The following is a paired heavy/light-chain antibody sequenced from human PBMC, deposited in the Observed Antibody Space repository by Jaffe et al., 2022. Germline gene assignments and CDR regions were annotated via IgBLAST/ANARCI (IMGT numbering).Heavy chain of an antibody. CDR2: IRYDGSNK. CDR1: GFTFSSYV. Sequence: QVQLVESGGGVVQPGGSLRLSCAASGFTFSSYVMSWVRQAPGKGLEWVAFIRYDGSNKYYAESVKGRFTISRDNSKNTLYLQMNSLRAEDTAVYFCAKDAGYYDILTGYSGPYYFDYWGQGTLVTVSS. CDR3: AKDAGYYDILTGYSGPYYFDY. D-gene: IGHD3-9*01. V-gene: IGHV3-30*02. J-gene: IGHJ4*02.
Light chain of an antibody. CDR3: CSYAGIYTYV. CDR2: DVS. V-gene: IGLV2-11*01. CDR1: SSDVGGYNY. J-gene: IGLJ1*01. Sequence: QSALTQPRSVSGSPGQSVTISCTGTSSDVGGYNYVSWYQQHPGKAPKLMIYDVSKRPSGVPDRFSGSKSGNTASLTISGLQAEDEADYYCCSYAGIYTYVFGTGTKVTVL.